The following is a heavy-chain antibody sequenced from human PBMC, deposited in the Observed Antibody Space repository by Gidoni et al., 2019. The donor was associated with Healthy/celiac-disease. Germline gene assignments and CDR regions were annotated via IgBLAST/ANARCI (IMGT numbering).Heavy chain of an antibody. CDR1: GYTFTRSG. CDR3: ARDLHVLLWFGESFPPTDAFDI. V-gene: IGHV1-18*01. CDR2: ISAYNGNT. D-gene: IGHD3-10*01. Sequence: QVQLVQSGAEVKKPGASVKLSCKASGYTFTRSGISWVRQAPGQGLEWMGWISAYNGNTNYAQKLQGRVTMTTDTSTSTAYMELRSLRSDDTAVYYGARDLHVLLWFGESFPPTDAFDIWGQGTMVTVSS. J-gene: IGHJ3*02.